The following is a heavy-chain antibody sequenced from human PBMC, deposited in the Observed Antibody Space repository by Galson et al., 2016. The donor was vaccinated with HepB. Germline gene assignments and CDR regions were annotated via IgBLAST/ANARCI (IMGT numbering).Heavy chain of an antibody. CDR1: GYTFIHYD. J-gene: IGHJ5*02. V-gene: IGHV1-3*01. D-gene: IGHD3-16*02. CDR3: ARGGGALTIVASGALSP. Sequence: SVKVSCKASGYTFIHYDVYWVRQAPGQRLEWMGWMNPGKGTTRTAPRFQDRVTITSDTSASTVYMKLSGLRAEDTAVYYCARGGGALTIVASGALSPWGQGTLVTVSS. CDR2: MNPGKGTT.